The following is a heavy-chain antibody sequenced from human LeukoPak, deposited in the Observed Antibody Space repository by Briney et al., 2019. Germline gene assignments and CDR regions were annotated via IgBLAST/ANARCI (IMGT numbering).Heavy chain of an antibody. V-gene: IGHV3-23*01. Sequence: GGSLRLSCEASGITFSFYGMSWVRQAPGKGLEWVSAITGSGGTTYYADSMKGRFTISRDNSKNTLYLQMNSLRAEDTAVYYCAKDRVGALLYFDFWGQGTLVTVS. CDR1: GITFSFYG. D-gene: IGHD1-26*01. CDR3: AKDRVGALLYFDF. CDR2: ITGSGGTT. J-gene: IGHJ4*02.